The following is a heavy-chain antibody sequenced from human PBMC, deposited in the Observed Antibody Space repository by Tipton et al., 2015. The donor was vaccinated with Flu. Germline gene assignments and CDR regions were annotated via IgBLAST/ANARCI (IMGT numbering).Heavy chain of an antibody. CDR3: ARGDCNSTSCLEY. J-gene: IGHJ4*02. CDR2: IYYSGST. D-gene: IGHD2-2*01. Sequence: TLSLTCTVSGASIDSGAYYWSWIRQPPGKGLEWIGYIYYSGSTNYNPSLKSRVTISVDTSKNQFSLKLSSVTAADTAVYYCARGDCNSTSCLEYWGQGTLV. CDR1: GASIDSGAYY. V-gene: IGHV4-61*08.